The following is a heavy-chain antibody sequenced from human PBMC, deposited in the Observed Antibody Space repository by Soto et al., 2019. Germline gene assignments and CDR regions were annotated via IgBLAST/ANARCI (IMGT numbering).Heavy chain of an antibody. CDR3: AKDNGYDAATLDY. CDR1: GFLFSSCA. Sequence: GGSLRLSCVASGFLFSSCAMNWVRQAPGKGLEWVANIKPDGSEKWYVDSVKGRFTISRDDAKNSLYLQMNSLRAEDTAMYYCAKDNGYDAATLDYWGQGTPVTVSS. CDR2: IKPDGSEK. V-gene: IGHV3-7*01. J-gene: IGHJ4*02. D-gene: IGHD5-12*01.